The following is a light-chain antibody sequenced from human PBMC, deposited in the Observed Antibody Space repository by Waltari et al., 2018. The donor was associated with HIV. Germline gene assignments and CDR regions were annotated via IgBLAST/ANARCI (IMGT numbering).Light chain of an antibody. CDR2: EDN. V-gene: IGLV6-57*04. Sequence: NFMLTQPHSVSESPGKTVTISCTRSSGNIHSYYVQWYQQRPDSAPTTVIYEDNKRPSGVPDRFSGSIDSSSNSASLTISGLKTEDEADYYCQSYYLTNVVFGGGTKLTVL. J-gene: IGLJ2*01. CDR3: QSYYLTNVV. CDR1: SGNIHSYY.